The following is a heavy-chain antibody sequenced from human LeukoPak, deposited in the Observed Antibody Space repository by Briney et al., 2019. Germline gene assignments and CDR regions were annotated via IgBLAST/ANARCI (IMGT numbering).Heavy chain of an antibody. J-gene: IGHJ3*02. CDR1: GGSISSYY. D-gene: IGHD4-17*01. CDR3: ARDLGPRYGDYEVAGDAFDI. Sequence: SETLSLTCTLSGGSISSYYWSWIRQPPGKGLEWIGYIYYSGSTNYNPSLKSRVTISLDTSKNQFSLRLSSVTAADTAVYYCARDLGPRYGDYEVAGDAFDIWGQGTMVTVSS. CDR2: IYYSGST. V-gene: IGHV4-59*01.